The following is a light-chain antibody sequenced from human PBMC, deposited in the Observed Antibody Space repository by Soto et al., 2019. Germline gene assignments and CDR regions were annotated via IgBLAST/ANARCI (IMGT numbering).Light chain of an antibody. CDR1: SSDVGGYNY. J-gene: IGLJ1*01. V-gene: IGLV2-14*01. Sequence: QSALTQPASVSGSPGQSITISFTGTSSDVGGYNYVSWYQQHPVKAPKLMIYEVSKRPSGVSNRFSGSKSGNTASLTISGLQAEDEADYYCSSYTSSSTPGVFGTGTKVTVL. CDR2: EVS. CDR3: SSYTSSSTPGV.